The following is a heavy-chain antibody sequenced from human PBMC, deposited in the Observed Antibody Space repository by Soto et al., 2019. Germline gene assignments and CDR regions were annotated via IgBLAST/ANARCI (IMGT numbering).Heavy chain of an antibody. J-gene: IGHJ6*02. CDR2: IYYSGST. Sequence: QVQLQESGPGLVKPSETLSLTCTVSGGSVSSGSYYWSWIRQPPRKGLEWIGCIYYSGSTNYNPYMTGRVTMSVDTFKNQCSLELSAVTAADTAVYYCARGEGYCSGGSCYSELCAGYYGMDVWGQGTTVTVSS. CDR3: ARGEGYCSGGSCYSELCAGYYGMDV. D-gene: IGHD2-15*01. V-gene: IGHV4-61*01. CDR1: GGSVSSGSYY.